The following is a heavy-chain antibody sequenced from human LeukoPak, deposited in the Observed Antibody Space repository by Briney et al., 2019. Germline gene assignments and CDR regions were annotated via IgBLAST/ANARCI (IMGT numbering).Heavy chain of an antibody. CDR3: ARGSTLQYYYDSSGYYHFDY. CDR1: GGSISSSSYY. CDR2: IYYSGNT. Sequence: PSETLSLTCTVSGGSISSSSYYWGWIRQPPGKGLEWIGSIYYSGNTYYNPSLKSRVTISVDTSKNQFSLRLSSVTAADTAVYYCARGSTLQYYYDSSGYYHFDYWGQGTLVTVSS. V-gene: IGHV4-39*07. D-gene: IGHD3-22*01. J-gene: IGHJ4*02.